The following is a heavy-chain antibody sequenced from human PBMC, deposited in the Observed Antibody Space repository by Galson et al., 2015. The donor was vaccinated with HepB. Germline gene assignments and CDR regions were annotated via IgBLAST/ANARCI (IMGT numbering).Heavy chain of an antibody. CDR1: GLTFSSYS. J-gene: IGHJ4*02. CDR3: ARESGAYCGGDCYLGLDY. CDR2: ISGRSTAI. D-gene: IGHD2-21*02. Sequence: SLRLSCADSGLTFSSYSMNWVRQAPGKGLEWVSYISGRSTAIYYADSVKGRFTISRDSAKNSLYLQMNSLRAEDTAVYYCARESGAYCGGDCYLGLDYWGQGTLVTVSS. V-gene: IGHV3-48*01.